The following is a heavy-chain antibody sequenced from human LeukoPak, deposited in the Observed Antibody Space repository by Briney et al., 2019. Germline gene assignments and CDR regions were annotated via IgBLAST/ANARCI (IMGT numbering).Heavy chain of an antibody. CDR1: GFTFSSYS. D-gene: IGHD3-10*01. CDR2: ISSSSNYI. V-gene: IGHV3-21*01. CDR3: ARDQGWFREGAYYYYMDV. Sequence: GGSLRLSCAASGFTFSSYSMNWVRQAPGKGLEWVSSISSSSNYIYYADSVKGRFTISRDNAKNSLYLQMNSLRAEDTAVYYCARDQGWFREGAYYYYMDVWGKGTTVTVSS. J-gene: IGHJ6*03.